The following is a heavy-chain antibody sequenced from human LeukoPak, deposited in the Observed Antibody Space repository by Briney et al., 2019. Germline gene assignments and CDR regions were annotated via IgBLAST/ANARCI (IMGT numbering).Heavy chain of an antibody. Sequence: SETLSLTCTVSGGSISSGGYYWSWIRQHPGKGLEWIGYIYYSGSTNYNPSLKSRVTISVDTSNNQFSLKLSSVTAADTAVYYCATARRFIAAPGTYYFDYWGQGTLVTVSS. CDR2: IYYSGST. D-gene: IGHD6-13*01. CDR1: GGSISSGGYY. V-gene: IGHV4-61*08. J-gene: IGHJ4*02. CDR3: ATARRFIAAPGTYYFDY.